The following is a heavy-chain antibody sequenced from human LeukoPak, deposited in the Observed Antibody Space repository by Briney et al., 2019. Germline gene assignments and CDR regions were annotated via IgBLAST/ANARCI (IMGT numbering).Heavy chain of an antibody. CDR3: ARDKISKYDILPDY. D-gene: IGHD3-9*01. V-gene: IGHV3-21*01. CDR2: ISSSSSYI. Sequence: GGSLRLSCAASGFTFSSYSMNWVRQAPGKGPEWVSSISSSSSYIYYADSVKGRLTISRDNAKNSLYLQMNSLRAEDTAVYYCARDKISKYDILPDYWGQGTLVTVSS. J-gene: IGHJ4*02. CDR1: GFTFSSYS.